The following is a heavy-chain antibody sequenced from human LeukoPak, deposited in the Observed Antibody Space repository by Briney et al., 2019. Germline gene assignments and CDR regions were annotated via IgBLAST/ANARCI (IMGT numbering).Heavy chain of an antibody. CDR1: GFTFSTYA. D-gene: IGHD3-10*01. CDR2: ISSDGGTT. V-gene: IGHV3-64D*09. Sequence: GGSLRLSCSASGFTFSTYAMHWVRQAPGKGLEYVSAISSDGGTTYYAESVKGRFTISRDNSKNTLNLQMSSLRAEDTAIYYCVKNPDYASGSFYFDYWGQGTLVTVSS. CDR3: VKNPDYASGSFYFDY. J-gene: IGHJ4*02.